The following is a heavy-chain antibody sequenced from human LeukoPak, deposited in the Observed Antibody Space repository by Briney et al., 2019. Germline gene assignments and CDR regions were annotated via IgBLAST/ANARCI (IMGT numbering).Heavy chain of an antibody. CDR3: ARDVVAAAGTKNWFDP. CDR1: GYTFTSYY. V-gene: IGHV1-46*01. CDR2: INPSGGST. J-gene: IGHJ5*02. D-gene: IGHD6-13*01. Sequence: ASVKVSCKASGYTFTSYYMHWVRQAPGQGLEWMGLINPSGGSTSYAQKFQGRVTMTRDTSTSTVYMELSSLRSEDTAVYYCARDVVAAAGTKNWFDPWGQGTLVTVSS.